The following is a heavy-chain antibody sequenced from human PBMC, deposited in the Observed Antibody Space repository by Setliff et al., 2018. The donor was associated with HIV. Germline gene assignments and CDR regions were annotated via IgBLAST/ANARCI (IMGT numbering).Heavy chain of an antibody. J-gene: IGHJ4*02. CDR3: AGSGPGLPLNS. CDR1: GIMFSTYG. D-gene: IGHD2-15*01. Sequence: GGSLRLSCAASGIMFSTYGMHWVRQAPGKGLEWVAVIWHDGSIKDYVDSVKGRFTISRDNSENTVDLQTNSLRVEDTAVYYCAGSGPGLPLNSWGQGTLVTVSS. V-gene: IGHV3-33*01. CDR2: IWHDGSIK.